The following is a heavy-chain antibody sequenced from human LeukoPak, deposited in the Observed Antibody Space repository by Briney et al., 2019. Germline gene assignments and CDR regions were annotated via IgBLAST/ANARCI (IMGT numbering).Heavy chain of an antibody. D-gene: IGHD3-9*01. V-gene: IGHV3-30*02. CDR3: AKDESRYFDWLPHFDY. J-gene: IGHJ4*02. Sequence: GGSLRLSCAASGFTFSSYGMHWVRQAPGKGLEWVAFIRYDGSNKYYADSVKGRFTISRDNSKNTLYLQMNSLRAEDTAVYYCAKDESRYFDWLPHFDYWGQGTLVTVSS. CDR2: IRYDGSNK. CDR1: GFTFSSYG.